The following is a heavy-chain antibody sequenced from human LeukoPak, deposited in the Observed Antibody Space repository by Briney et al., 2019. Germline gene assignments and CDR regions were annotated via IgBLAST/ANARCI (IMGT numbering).Heavy chain of an antibody. CDR1: GGSISSYY. CDR2: IFYSGTT. V-gene: IGHV4-59*01. Sequence: SETLSLTCTVSGGSISSYYWSWIRQPPGKGLEWIGFIFYSGTTNYKPSLNSRVTISVDTSRNQFSLKLSSVTAADTAVYYCARAPYFDFWTGYYFDYWGQGTLVTVSS. CDR3: ARAPYFDFWTGYYFDY. J-gene: IGHJ4*02. D-gene: IGHD3-3*01.